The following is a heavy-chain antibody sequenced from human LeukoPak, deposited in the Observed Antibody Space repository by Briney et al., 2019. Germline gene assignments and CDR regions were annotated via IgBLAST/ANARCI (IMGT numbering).Heavy chain of an antibody. CDR2: INTNTGNP. D-gene: IGHD6-13*01. CDR1: GYTFTGYY. J-gene: IGHJ4*02. Sequence: ASVKVSCKASGYTFTGYYMHWVRQAPGQGLEWMGWINTNTGNPTYAQGFTGRFVFSLDTSVSTAYLQISSLKAEDTAVYYCARVFFEAAAGTDDYWGQGTLVTVSS. V-gene: IGHV7-4-1*02. CDR3: ARVFFEAAAGTDDY.